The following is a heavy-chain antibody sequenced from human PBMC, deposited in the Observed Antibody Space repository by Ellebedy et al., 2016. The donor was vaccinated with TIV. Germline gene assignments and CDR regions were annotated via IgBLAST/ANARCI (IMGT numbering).Heavy chain of an antibody. CDR2: INSDGSVT. D-gene: IGHD3-3*01. CDR1: GFTFRHYW. CDR3: AKSQRGIYGGLDN. Sequence: GESLKISXAGSGFTFRHYWMHWVRQAPGKGLVWLSRINSDGSVTIYADSVKGRFTISRDNSKNTLFLQMNNLRADDTAIYYCAKSQRGIYGGLDNWGQGTLVTVSS. J-gene: IGHJ4*02. V-gene: IGHV3-74*01.